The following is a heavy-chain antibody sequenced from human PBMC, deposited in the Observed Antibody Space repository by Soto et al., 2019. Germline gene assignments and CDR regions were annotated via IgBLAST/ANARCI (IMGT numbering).Heavy chain of an antibody. D-gene: IGHD1-26*01. V-gene: IGHV3-30*03. CDR3: AAQEWELLPSDY. Sequence: GGSLRLSCAASGFTFSSYGMHWVRQAPSKGLEWVAVISYDGSNKYYADSVKGRFTISRDNSKNTLYLQMNSLRAEDTAVYYCAAQEWELLPSDYWGQGTLVTSPQ. CDR1: GFTFSSYG. CDR2: ISYDGSNK. J-gene: IGHJ4*02.